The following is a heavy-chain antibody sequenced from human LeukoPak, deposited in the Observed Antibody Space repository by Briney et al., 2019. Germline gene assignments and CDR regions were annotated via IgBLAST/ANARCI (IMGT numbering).Heavy chain of an antibody. V-gene: IGHV1-18*01. CDR1: GYTFTNYG. D-gene: IGHD6-13*01. CDR3: ARPSGGGSSPLDY. Sequence: ASVKVSCRASGYTFTNYGVSWVRQAPGQGLEWMGWISTYNGDTNYAQKLQGRVTMTTDTSTSTAYMELRSLRSDDTAVYYCARPSGGGSSPLDYWGQGTLVTVSS. CDR2: ISTYNGDT. J-gene: IGHJ4*02.